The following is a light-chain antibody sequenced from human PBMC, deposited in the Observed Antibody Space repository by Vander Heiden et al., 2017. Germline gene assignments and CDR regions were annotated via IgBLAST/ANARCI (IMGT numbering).Light chain of an antibody. Sequence: QAVVTQEPSLTVSPGGTVTPTCGSSTGAGTSGHYPYWFQQRPGQAPRALIYETSNRHSWAPARFSGSLLGGKAALTLSGAQPEDEAAYYCLLSYNGVRVFGGGTKLTVL. J-gene: IGLJ2*01. V-gene: IGLV7-46*01. CDR3: LLSYNGVRV. CDR1: TGAGTSGHY. CDR2: ETS.